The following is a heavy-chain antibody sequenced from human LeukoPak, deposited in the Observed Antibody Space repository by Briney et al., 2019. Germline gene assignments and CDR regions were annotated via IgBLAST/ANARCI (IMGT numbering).Heavy chain of an antibody. Sequence: SETLSLTCTVSGGSISSYYWSWIRQPPGKGLEWFGYIYYSGSTNYNPSLKSRVTISVDTSKNQFSLKMSSVTAADTAVYYCATSSKGGLEAFDIWGQGTMVTVSS. CDR1: GGSISSYY. CDR3: ATSSKGGLEAFDI. CDR2: IYYSGST. J-gene: IGHJ3*02. V-gene: IGHV4-59*08. D-gene: IGHD3-16*01.